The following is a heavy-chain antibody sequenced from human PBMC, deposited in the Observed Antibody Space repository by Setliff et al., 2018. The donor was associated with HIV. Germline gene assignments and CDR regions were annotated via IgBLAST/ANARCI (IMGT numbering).Heavy chain of an antibody. J-gene: IGHJ5*02. D-gene: IGHD3-16*01. CDR2: INPDSGGT. CDR3: ARESLMITFGGGSWFDP. CDR1: GYTFTAYY. V-gene: IGHV1-2*02. Sequence: ASVKVSCKASGYTFTAYYIHWVRQAPGQGLEWMGWINPDSGGTKYAQRFQGRVTMTRDTSINTAYMELSRLISDDTALYFCARESLMITFGGGSWFDPWGQGTLVTAPQ.